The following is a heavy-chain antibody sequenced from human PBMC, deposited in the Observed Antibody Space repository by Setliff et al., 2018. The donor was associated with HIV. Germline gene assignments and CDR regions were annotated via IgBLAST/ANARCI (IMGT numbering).Heavy chain of an antibody. V-gene: IGHV4-61*02. CDR3: ARGPPFAY. CDR1: GGSISSGSYY. Sequence: PSETLSLTCTVSGGSISSGSYYWSWIRQPAGKGLEWIGRIYTSGSTNYNPSLESRVTVSEDTSRRQFSLKLTSVTADDTGIYYCARGPPFAYWGQGLLVTVSS. CDR2: IYTSGST. J-gene: IGHJ4*02.